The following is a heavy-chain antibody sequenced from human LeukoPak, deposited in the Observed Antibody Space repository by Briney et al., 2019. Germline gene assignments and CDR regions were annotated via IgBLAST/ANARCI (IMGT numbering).Heavy chain of an antibody. CDR3: ARTYSSSDFGFDP. D-gene: IGHD6-6*01. V-gene: IGHV1-2*02. J-gene: IGHJ5*02. CDR1: GYTFTGYY. CDR2: INPNSGGT. Sequence: GASVKVYCKASGYTFTGYYMHWVRQAPGQGLEWMGWINPNSGGTNYAQKFQGRVTMTRDTSISTAYMELSRLRSDDTAVYYCARTYSSSDFGFDPWGQGTLVTVSS.